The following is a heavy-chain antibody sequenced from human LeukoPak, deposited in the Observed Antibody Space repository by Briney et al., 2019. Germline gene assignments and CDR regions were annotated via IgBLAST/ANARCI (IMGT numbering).Heavy chain of an antibody. CDR1: GFTFSNYI. CDR3: ARGNYDSSGYYYVRGYGMDV. Sequence: GGSLRLSCAASGFTFSNYIMNWVRQAPGKGLEWVSSISSSSSYIYYADSVKGRFTISRDNAKNSLYLQMNSLRAEDTAVYYCARGNYDSSGYYYVRGYGMDVWGQGTTVTVSS. V-gene: IGHV3-21*01. CDR2: ISSSSSYI. D-gene: IGHD3-22*01. J-gene: IGHJ6*02.